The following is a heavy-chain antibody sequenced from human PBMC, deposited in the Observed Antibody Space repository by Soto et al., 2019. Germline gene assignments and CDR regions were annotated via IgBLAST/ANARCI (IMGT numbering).Heavy chain of an antibody. CDR1: GFTFSSYA. CDR3: AKDLCSSTSCYEGVGGFDY. V-gene: IGHV3-23*01. CDR2: ISGSGGST. D-gene: IGHD2-2*01. J-gene: IGHJ4*02. Sequence: EVQLLESGGGLVQPGGSLRLSCAASGFTFSSYAMSWVRQAPGKGLEWVSAISGSGGSTYYADSVKGRFTISRDNSKNXLXXQMHSLRAEDTAGYYCAKDLCSSTSCYEGVGGFDYWGQGTLVTVSS.